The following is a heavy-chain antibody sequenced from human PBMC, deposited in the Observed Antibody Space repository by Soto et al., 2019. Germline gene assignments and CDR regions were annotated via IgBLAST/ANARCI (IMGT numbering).Heavy chain of an antibody. V-gene: IGHV3-23*01. J-gene: IGHJ5*01. CDR1: VFTFISYA. D-gene: IGHD3-9*01. Sequence: GWSLRLSCASSVFTFISYAMSWVRQAPGKGLEWVSAISGSGGSTYYAGSVKGRFTISRDNSKNTLYLQMNSLRAEDTAVYYCAKDGNPIPYLTGYYRLGWFDSWGQGTLVTVSS. CDR2: ISGSGGST. CDR3: AKDGNPIPYLTGYYRLGWFDS.